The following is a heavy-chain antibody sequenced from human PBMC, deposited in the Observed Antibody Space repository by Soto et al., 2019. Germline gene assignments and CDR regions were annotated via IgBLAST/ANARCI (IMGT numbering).Heavy chain of an antibody. D-gene: IGHD2-15*01. V-gene: IGHV3-21*01. J-gene: IGHJ4*02. Sequence: EVQLVESGGGLVKPGGSLRLSCAASGFTFSSYSMNWVRQAPGKGLEWVSSISSSSSYIYYADSVKGRFTISRDNAKNSLYLQMNSLRAEDTAVYYCAREPSPFGGVVAAATHGYWGQGTLVTVSS. CDR2: ISSSSSYI. CDR3: AREPSPFGGVVAAATHGY. CDR1: GFTFSSYS.